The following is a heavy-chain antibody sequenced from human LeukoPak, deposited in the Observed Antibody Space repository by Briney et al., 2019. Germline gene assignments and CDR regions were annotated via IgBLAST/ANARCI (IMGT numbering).Heavy chain of an antibody. V-gene: IGHV4-34*01. D-gene: IGHD2-8*01. CDR1: GGSFGDFY. CDR3: SRNGYFCINYGMDV. Sequence: SETLSLTCAVSGGSFGDFYWSWIRQPPGKGLEWIGEINHSGYTNYYPSLKSRVTISVDTSKNQFSLRLSSVTAADTAVYSCSRNGYFCINYGMDVWGQGTTVTVS. J-gene: IGHJ6*02. CDR2: INHSGYT.